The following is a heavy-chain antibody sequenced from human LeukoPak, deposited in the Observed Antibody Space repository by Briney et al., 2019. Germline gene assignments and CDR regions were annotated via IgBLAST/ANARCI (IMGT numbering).Heavy chain of an antibody. V-gene: IGHV3-30-3*01. Sequence: GGSLRLSCAASGFTFSNYAIHWVRQAPGKGLEWVSLISDDGGNKYYADSVKGRFTISRDNSKNRVYLQMNSLRGEDTAVYYCARDVKVLRQSYYGMDVWGQGTTVTVSS. CDR1: GFTFSNYA. CDR3: ARDVKVLRQSYYGMDV. CDR2: ISDDGGNK. D-gene: IGHD3-3*01. J-gene: IGHJ6*02.